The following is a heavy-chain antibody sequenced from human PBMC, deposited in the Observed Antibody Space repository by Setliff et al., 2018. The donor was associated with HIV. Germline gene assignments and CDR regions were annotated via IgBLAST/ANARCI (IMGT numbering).Heavy chain of an antibody. CDR2: INGGTTT. CDR3: ARDRFRGGVGTGLAEY. CDR1: GITVSGIY. D-gene: IGHD3-16*01. Sequence: GGSLRLSCVASGITVSGIYMTWVRQAPGKGLEWVSVINGGTTTYYADSVKGRFTISRDNSKNTLYLQMNSLRVEDTAIYYCARDRFRGGVGTGLAEYWGQGTVVTVSS. J-gene: IGHJ4*02. V-gene: IGHV3-53*05.